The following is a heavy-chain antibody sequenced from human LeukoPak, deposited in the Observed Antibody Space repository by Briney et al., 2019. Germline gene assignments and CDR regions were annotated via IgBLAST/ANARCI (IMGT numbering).Heavy chain of an antibody. J-gene: IGHJ4*02. CDR1: GASIRSHY. D-gene: IGHD2-15*01. CDR3: ARVHCIGHSCYVDY. V-gene: IGHV4-4*07. Sequence: SETLSLTCSVSGASIRSHYWSWIRQPAGMGLEWIGHIYISGSTNYNPSLKSRVTISVDTSKNQFSLKLSSLTAADTAVYYCARVHCIGHSCYVDYWGQGALVTVSS. CDR2: IYISGST.